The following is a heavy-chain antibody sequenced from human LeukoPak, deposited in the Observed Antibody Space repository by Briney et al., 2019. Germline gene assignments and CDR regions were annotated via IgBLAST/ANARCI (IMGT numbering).Heavy chain of an antibody. Sequence: GGSLRLSCAASEFIFSSYAMSWVRQPPGKGLEWVSSIFPSSDEIHYADSVRGRFTISRDNSKSTLSLQMNSLRAEDTAIYYCATYRQVLLPFESWGRGTLVTVSS. CDR2: IFPSSDEI. CDR3: ATYRQVLLPFES. J-gene: IGHJ4*02. V-gene: IGHV3-23*01. CDR1: EFIFSSYA. D-gene: IGHD2-8*02.